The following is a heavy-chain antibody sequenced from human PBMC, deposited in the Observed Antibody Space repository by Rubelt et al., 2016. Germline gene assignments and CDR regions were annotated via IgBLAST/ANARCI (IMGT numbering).Heavy chain of an antibody. Sequence: KGLEWVAVISYDGSNKYYADSVKGRFTISRDNAKNSMYLQMNSLRAEDTAVYYCAREADYFDSSGYETFDYWGQGTLVTVSS. D-gene: IGHD3-22*01. CDR2: ISYDGSNK. J-gene: IGHJ4*02. CDR3: AREADYFDSSGYETFDY. V-gene: IGHV3-30*04.